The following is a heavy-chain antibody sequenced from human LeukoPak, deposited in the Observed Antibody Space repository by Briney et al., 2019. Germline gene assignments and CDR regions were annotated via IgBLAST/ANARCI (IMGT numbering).Heavy chain of an antibody. V-gene: IGHV1-69*04. Sequence: SVKVSCKASGGTFSSSAISWVRQAPGQGLKWMGRIIPILGIANYAQKFQGRVTITADKSTSTAYMELRSLRSEDTAVYYCARDRKAITMVRGALYYFDYWGQGTLVTVSS. J-gene: IGHJ4*02. CDR3: ARDRKAITMVRGALYYFDY. CDR2: IIPILGIA. CDR1: GGTFSSSA. D-gene: IGHD3-10*01.